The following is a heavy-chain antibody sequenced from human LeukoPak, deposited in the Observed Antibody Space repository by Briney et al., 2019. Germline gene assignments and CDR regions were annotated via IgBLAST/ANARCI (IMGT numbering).Heavy chain of an antibody. CDR3: AKSSFSSGWYEPYYFDY. V-gene: IGHV3-48*03. CDR2: ISSSGNAR. D-gene: IGHD6-19*01. Sequence: GGSLRLSCAASGFTFSSYEMNWVRQAPGKGLEWVSYISSSGNARYYADSVKGRFTISRDNAKNSLYLQMSSLRAEDTAIYYCAKSSFSSGWYEPYYFDYWGQGTLVTVSS. CDR1: GFTFSSYE. J-gene: IGHJ4*02.